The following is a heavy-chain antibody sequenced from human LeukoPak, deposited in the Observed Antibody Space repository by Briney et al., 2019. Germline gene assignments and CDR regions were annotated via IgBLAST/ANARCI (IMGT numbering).Heavy chain of an antibody. CDR1: GGSISSSNW. CDR3: ASNYGSPSYYYYYMDV. CDR2: IYHSGST. V-gene: IGHV4-4*02. Sequence: SETLSLTCTVSGGSISSSNWWSWVRQPPGKGLEWIGEIYHSGSTNYNPSLKSRVTISVDKSKNQFSLKLSSVTAADTAVYYCASNYGSPSYYYYYMDVWGKGTTVTVSS. D-gene: IGHD3-10*01. J-gene: IGHJ6*03.